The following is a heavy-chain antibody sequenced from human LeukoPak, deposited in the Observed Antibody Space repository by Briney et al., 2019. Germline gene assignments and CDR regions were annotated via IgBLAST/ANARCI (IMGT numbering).Heavy chain of an antibody. CDR1: GFTFSSYA. CDR2: LSGSGGAT. J-gene: IGHJ4*02. Sequence: PGGSLRLSCAASGFTFSSYAMNWVRQAPGKGLEWVSSLSGSGGATYYADSVKGRFSISRDNSKNTLYLQMNSLRVDDTAVYYCAKDLLPVGASNYYFDYWGQGTLVTVSS. D-gene: IGHD1-26*01. CDR3: AKDLLPVGASNYYFDY. V-gene: IGHV3-23*01.